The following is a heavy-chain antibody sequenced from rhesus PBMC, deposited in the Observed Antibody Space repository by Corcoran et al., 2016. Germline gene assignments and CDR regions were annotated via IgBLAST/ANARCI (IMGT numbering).Heavy chain of an antibody. Sequence: QVQLQESGPGLVKPSETLSLTCAVSGGSISGYYYWSWIRQPPGKGLEWFGSIYGSGGSNYLNPSLKRRVTLSVDTSKNQFSLKLSSVTAADTAVYYCASTHYEDDYGYYYTEFDYWGQGVLVTVSS. CDR3: ASTHYEDDYGYYYTEFDY. CDR2: IYGSGGSN. D-gene: IGHD3-9*01. J-gene: IGHJ4*01. CDR1: GGSISGYYY. V-gene: IGHV4S14*01.